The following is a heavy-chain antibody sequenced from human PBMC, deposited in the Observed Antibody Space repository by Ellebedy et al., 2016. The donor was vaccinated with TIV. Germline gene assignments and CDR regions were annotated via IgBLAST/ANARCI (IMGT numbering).Heavy chain of an antibody. CDR1: GYTFTNYG. J-gene: IGHJ5*02. CDR3: ARDFLLTVRNPFFDH. V-gene: IGHV1-46*01. Sequence: ASVKVSCKTSGYTFTNYGISWVRQAPGQGLEWMGMINPSSGSISYAQKFQGRVTMTRDTPTSTVYMELSSLRSEDTAVYYCARDFLLTVRNPFFDHWGQGTLVTVSS. D-gene: IGHD1-14*01. CDR2: INPSSGSI.